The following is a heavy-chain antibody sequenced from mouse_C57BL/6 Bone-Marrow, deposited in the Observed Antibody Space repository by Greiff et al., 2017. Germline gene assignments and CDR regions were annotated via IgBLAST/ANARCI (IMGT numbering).Heavy chain of an antibody. V-gene: IGHV1-52*01. CDR2: IDPSDSET. D-gene: IGHD2-3*01. J-gene: IGHJ2*01. CDR3: ARDGYYVPDY. Sequence: QVQLKQPGAELVRPGSSVKLSCKASGYTFTSYWMHWVKQRPIQGLEWIGNIDPSDSETHYNQKFKDKATLTVDKSSSTAYMQLSSLTSEDSAVYYCARDGYYVPDYWGQGTTLTVSS. CDR1: GYTFTSYW.